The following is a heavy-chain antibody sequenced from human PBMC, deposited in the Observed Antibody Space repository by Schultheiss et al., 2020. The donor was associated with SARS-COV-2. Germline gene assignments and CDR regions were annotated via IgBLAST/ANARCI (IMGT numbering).Heavy chain of an antibody. CDR1: GFTFSSYA. J-gene: IGHJ6*03. CDR3: ARVAVGCSSTSCYNYYYYMDV. D-gene: IGHD2-2*01. Sequence: GESLRLSCAASGFTFSSYAMSWVRQAPGKGLEWVSAISGSGGSTYYADSVKGRFTISRDNSKNTLYLQMNSLRAEDTAVYYCARVAVGCSSTSCYNYYYYMDVWGKGTTVTVSS. V-gene: IGHV3-23*01. CDR2: ISGSGGST.